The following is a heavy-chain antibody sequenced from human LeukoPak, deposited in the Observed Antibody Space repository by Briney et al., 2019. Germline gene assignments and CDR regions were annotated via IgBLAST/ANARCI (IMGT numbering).Heavy chain of an antibody. D-gene: IGHD2-15*01. CDR3: ARRHGRCSDGSCYYPDY. CDR2: MNPNSGNT. V-gene: IGHV1-8*01. Sequence: GASVKVSCKASGYTFTSYDINWVRQATGQGLEWMGWMNPNSGNTGYAQKFQGRVTMTRNSSTTTAYMELSSLRSEDTAVYYCARRHGRCSDGSCYYPDYWGQGTLVTVSS. J-gene: IGHJ4*02. CDR1: GYTFTSYD.